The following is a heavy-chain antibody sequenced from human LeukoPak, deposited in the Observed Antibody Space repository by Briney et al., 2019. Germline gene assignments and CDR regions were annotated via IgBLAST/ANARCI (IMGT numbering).Heavy chain of an antibody. Sequence: GGSLRLSCAASGFTFSSYEMNWVRQAPGKGLEWVSYISSSGSTIYYADSVKGRFTISRDNAKNSLYLQMNSLRAEDTAVYYCAREIADEEGGYFDYWGQGTLVTVSS. D-gene: IGHD2-21*01. CDR2: ISSSGSTI. CDR1: GFTFSSYE. J-gene: IGHJ4*02. CDR3: AREIADEEGGYFDY. V-gene: IGHV3-48*03.